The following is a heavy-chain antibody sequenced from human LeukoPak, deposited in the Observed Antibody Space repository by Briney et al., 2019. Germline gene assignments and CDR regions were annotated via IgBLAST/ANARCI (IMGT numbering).Heavy chain of an antibody. D-gene: IGHD3-10*01. CDR2: IYYSGST. CDR3: AREGYGSGSYYGEYNWFDP. V-gene: IGHV4-59*01. CDR1: GGSISSYY. J-gene: IGHJ5*02. Sequence: SETLSLTCTVSGGSISSYYWSWIRQPPGKGLEWIGYIYYSGSTNYNPPLKSRVTISVDTSKNQFSLKLSSVTAADTAVYYCAREGYGSGSYYGEYNWFDPWGQGTLVTVSS.